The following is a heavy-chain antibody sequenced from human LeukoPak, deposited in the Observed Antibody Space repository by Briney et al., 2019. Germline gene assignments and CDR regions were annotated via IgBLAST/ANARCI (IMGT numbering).Heavy chain of an antibody. CDR3: ARAPIYYGSGSYSPYYYYGMDV. Sequence: PGGSLRLSCAASGFAFSTYAMYWVRQAPGKGLEWVAVIWYGGSNKYYADSVKGRFTISRDTSKNTLYLQMNSLRAEDTAVYYCARAPIYYGSGSYSPYYYYGMDVWGQGTTVTVSS. CDR2: IWYGGSNK. V-gene: IGHV3-33*01. CDR1: GFAFSTYA. D-gene: IGHD3-10*01. J-gene: IGHJ6*02.